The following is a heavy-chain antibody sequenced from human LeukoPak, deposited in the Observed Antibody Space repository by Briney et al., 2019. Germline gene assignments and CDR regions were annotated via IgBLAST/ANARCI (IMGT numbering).Heavy chain of an antibody. Sequence: PGGSLRLSCAASGFTFSTYWMGWVRQAPGKGLEWVANTKPDGNEKFYVDSVKGRFTISRDNAKNSLYLQMNSLRAEDTAVYYCASGGISSGYFYWGQGTLVTVSS. D-gene: IGHD3-22*01. CDR2: TKPDGNEK. V-gene: IGHV3-7*02. CDR1: GFTFSTYW. J-gene: IGHJ4*02. CDR3: ASGGISSGYFY.